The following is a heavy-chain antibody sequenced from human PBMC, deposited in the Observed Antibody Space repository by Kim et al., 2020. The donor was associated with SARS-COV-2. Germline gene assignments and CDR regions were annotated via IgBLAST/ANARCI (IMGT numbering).Heavy chain of an antibody. V-gene: IGHV1-2*06. CDR1: GYTFTGYY. J-gene: IGHJ4*02. CDR2: INPNSGGT. D-gene: IGHD2-2*01. CDR3: ARARLGYCSSTSCPIGTYGFDY. Sequence: ASVKVSCKASGYTFTGYYMHWVRQAPGQGLEWMGRINPNSGGTNYAQKFQGRVTMTRDTSISTAYMELSRLRSDDTAVYYCARARLGYCSSTSCPIGTYGFDYWGQGTLVTVSS.